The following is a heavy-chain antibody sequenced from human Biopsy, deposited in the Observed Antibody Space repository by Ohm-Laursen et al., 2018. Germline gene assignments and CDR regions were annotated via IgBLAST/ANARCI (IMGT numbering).Heavy chain of an antibody. CDR3: ARATNSTGWPYYYFYGMDV. J-gene: IGHJ6*02. CDR1: GDSISSDF. Sequence: GTLSLTCTVSGDSISSDFWSWIRQTPGKGLEWIGYISYTGDTNYNPSLKSRVTISVDTSKNQFSLRLNSVTAVDTAVYYCARATNSTGWPYYYFYGMDVWGQGTTVTVSS. V-gene: IGHV4-59*01. D-gene: IGHD2/OR15-2a*01. CDR2: ISYTGDT.